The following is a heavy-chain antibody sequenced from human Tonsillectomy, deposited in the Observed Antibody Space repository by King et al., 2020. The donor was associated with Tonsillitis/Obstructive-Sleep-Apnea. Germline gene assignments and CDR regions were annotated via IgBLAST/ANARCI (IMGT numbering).Heavy chain of an antibody. CDR2: INWNGGST. CDR1: GFTFDDYG. D-gene: IGHD2-15*01. CDR3: ARDPRYCSGGSCYSGWYFDL. Sequence: DVQLVQSGGGVVRPGGSLRLSCAASGFTFDDYGMSWVRQAPGKGLEWVSGINWNGGSTGYADSVKGRFTISRDNAKNSLYLQMNSLRAEDTALYYCARDPRYCSGGSCYSGWYFDLWGRGTLVTDSS. J-gene: IGHJ2*01. V-gene: IGHV3-20*04.